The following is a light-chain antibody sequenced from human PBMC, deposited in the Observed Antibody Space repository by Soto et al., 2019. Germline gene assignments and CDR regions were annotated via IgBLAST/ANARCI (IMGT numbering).Light chain of an antibody. CDR2: EVS. Sequence: QYVLTQPPSASGSPGQSVTISCTGTSSDVGGYNYVSWYQQHPGKAPKLMIYEVSKRPSGVPDRFSGSKSGNTASLTVSGLQAEDEADYYCSSFAGNNNLVFGGGTKLTVL. J-gene: IGLJ2*01. V-gene: IGLV2-8*01. CDR1: SSDVGGYNY. CDR3: SSFAGNNNLV.